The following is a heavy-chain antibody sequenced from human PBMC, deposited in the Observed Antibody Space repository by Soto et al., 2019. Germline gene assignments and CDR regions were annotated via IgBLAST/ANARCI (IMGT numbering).Heavy chain of an antibody. CDR2: ISGNSGYI. D-gene: IGHD6-13*01. CDR3: TRDGSRDSSARGWFDP. V-gene: IGHV3-21*01. J-gene: IGHJ5*02. CDR1: GFTFRSFT. Sequence: RRLSCAASGFTFRSFTMNWVRQAPGKALERFSTISGNSGYIYYTDALRGRFTISRDNARNSLHLQVNGLRAEDTAVYCCTRDGSRDSSARGWFDPWGPGTLVTVSS.